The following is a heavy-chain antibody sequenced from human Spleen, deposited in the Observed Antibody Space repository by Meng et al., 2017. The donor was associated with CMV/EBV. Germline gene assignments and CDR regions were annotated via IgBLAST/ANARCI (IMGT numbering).Heavy chain of an antibody. CDR2: IYAGNGGT. CDR1: FTFSIYA. V-gene: IGHV3-23*03. Sequence: FTFSIYAMSWVRKAPGKGLEWVSVIYAGNGGTYYADSVKGRFTVSGDISKNTMYLQMNSLRAADTAVYYCAKGGYSSGWFTWYFDYWGQGTLVTVSS. CDR3: AKGGYSSGWFTWYFDY. J-gene: IGHJ4*02. D-gene: IGHD6-19*01.